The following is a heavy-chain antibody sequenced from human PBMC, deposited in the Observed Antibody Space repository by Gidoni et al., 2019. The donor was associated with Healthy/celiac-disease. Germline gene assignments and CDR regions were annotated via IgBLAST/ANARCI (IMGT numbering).Heavy chain of an antibody. CDR2: ISSSGSTI. D-gene: IGHD3-10*01. CDR3: ARDRMVRGPYWAFDI. J-gene: IGHJ3*02. CDR1: AFPSRDYY. V-gene: IGHV3-11*01. Sequence: QVQLVESGGGLVNPGGSLILSCAASAFPSRDYYMSWIRQVPGRGLECVSYISSSGSTIYYADSVKGRFTISRDNAKNSLYLQMNSLRAEDTAVYYCARDRMVRGPYWAFDIWGQGTMVTVS.